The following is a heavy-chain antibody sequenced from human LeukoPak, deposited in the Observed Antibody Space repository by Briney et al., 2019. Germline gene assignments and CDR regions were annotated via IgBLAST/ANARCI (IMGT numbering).Heavy chain of an antibody. V-gene: IGHV4-30-2*01. CDR2: IYHSGST. D-gene: IGHD5/OR15-5a*01. CDR3: ARSTERRGFDY. Sequence: SQTLSLTCAVSGGSISSGGYSWSWIRQPPGKGLEWIGYIYHSGSTHYNPSLKSRVTISVDRSKNQFSLKLSSVTAADTAVYYCARSTERRGFDYWGQGTLVTVSS. CDR1: GGSISSGGYS. J-gene: IGHJ4*02.